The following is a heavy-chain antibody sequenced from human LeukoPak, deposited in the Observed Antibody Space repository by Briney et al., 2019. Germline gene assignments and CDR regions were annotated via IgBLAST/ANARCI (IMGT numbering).Heavy chain of an antibody. D-gene: IGHD3-22*01. J-gene: IGHJ5*02. CDR3: ARSDSSGYYPNWFDP. Sequence: GGSLRLSCAASGFTVSSNYMSWVRQAPGKGLEWVSVIYSGGSTYYADSVKGRFTISRDNSKNTLYLQMNSLRAEDTAVYYCARSDSSGYYPNWFDPWGQGTLVIVSS. CDR1: GFTVSSNY. V-gene: IGHV3-53*01. CDR2: IYSGGST.